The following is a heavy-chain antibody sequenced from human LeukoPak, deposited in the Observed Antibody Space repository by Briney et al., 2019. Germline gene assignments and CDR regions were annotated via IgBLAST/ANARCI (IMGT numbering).Heavy chain of an antibody. CDR3: AREIPNYFDY. V-gene: IGHV3-23*01. CDR1: GFTFSSYA. D-gene: IGHD2-2*02. Sequence: GGSLRLSCAASGFTFSSYAMGWVRQAPGKGLEWVSVISGTGSATYNADSVKGRFTISRDNSKNTLYLQMNSLRAEDTAVFYCAREIPNYFDYWGQGTLVTVSS. J-gene: IGHJ4*02. CDR2: ISGTGSAT.